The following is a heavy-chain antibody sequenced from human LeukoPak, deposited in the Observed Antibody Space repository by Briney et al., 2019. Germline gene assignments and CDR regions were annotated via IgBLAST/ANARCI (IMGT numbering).Heavy chain of an antibody. Sequence: SETLSLTCTVSGGSISSSSYYWGWIRQPPGKGLEWIGSIYYSGSTYYNPSLKSRVTISVDTSKNQFSLKLSSVTAADTAVYYRARHIRQLPDYWGQGTLVTVSS. CDR1: GGSISSSSYY. CDR2: IYYSGST. J-gene: IGHJ4*02. CDR3: ARHIRQLPDY. V-gene: IGHV4-39*01. D-gene: IGHD1-26*01.